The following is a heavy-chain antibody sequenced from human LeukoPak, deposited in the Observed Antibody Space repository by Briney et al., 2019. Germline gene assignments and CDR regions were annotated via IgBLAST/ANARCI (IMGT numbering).Heavy chain of an antibody. CDR3: ARDIQYDSSGYYLYAFDI. D-gene: IGHD3-22*01. V-gene: IGHV4-31*03. J-gene: IGHJ3*02. Sequence: SETLSPTCTVSGGSISSGGYYWSWIRQHPGKGLEWIGYIYYSGSTYYNPSLKSRVTISVDTSKNQFSLKLSSVTAADTAVYYCARDIQYDSSGYYLYAFDIWGQGTMVTVSS. CDR2: IYYSGST. CDR1: GGSISSGGYY.